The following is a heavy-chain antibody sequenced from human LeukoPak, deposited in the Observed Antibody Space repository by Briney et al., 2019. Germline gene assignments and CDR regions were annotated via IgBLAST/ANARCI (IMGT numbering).Heavy chain of an antibody. J-gene: IGHJ5*02. CDR3: ERDEAVWFDP. V-gene: IGHV3-48*01. CDR2: ISSSSSTI. CDR1: GFTFSSYS. Sequence: GGSLRLSCAASGFTFSSYSMNWVRQAPGKGLEWVSYISSSSSTIYYAGSVKGRFTISRDNAKNSLYLQMNSLRAEDTAVYYCERDEAVWFDPWGQGTLVTVSS.